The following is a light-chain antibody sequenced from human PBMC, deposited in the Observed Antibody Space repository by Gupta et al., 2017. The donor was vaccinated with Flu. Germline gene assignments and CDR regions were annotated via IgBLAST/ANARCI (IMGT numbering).Light chain of an antibody. Sequence: RATLSCRASRSVSSSYLAWYQQKPGQAPRLLIYGASSRATGIPDRFSGRGSGTDFTLTISRLEPEDFAVYYCQQYGSSPPYTFGQGTKLEIK. V-gene: IGKV3-20*01. CDR3: QQYGSSPPYT. CDR2: GAS. CDR1: RSVSSSY. J-gene: IGKJ2*01.